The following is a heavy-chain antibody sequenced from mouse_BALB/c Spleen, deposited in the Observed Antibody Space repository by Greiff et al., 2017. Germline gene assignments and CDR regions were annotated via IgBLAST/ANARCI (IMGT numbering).Heavy chain of an antibody. CDR1: GFTFSSYG. D-gene: IGHD2-1*01. Sequence: DVKLVESGGGLVQPGGSLKLSCAASGFTFSSYGMSWVRQTPDKRLELVATINSNGGSTYYPDSVKGRFTISRDNAKNTLYLQMSSLKSEDTAMYYCARGYGNYLDYWGQGTTLTVSS. J-gene: IGHJ2*01. CDR3: ARGYGNYLDY. V-gene: IGHV5-6-3*01. CDR2: INSNGGST.